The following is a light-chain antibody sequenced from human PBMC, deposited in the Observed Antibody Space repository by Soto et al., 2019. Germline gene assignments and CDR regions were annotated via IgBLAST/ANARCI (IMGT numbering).Light chain of an antibody. CDR2: DVS. CDR1: SSDVGGYNY. V-gene: IGLV2-14*01. J-gene: IGLJ1*01. Sequence: QSALTQPASVSGSPGQSITSSCTGTSSDVGGYNYVSWYQQHPGKAPKLMIYDVSNRPSGVSNRFSGSKSANTASLTISGLQAEDEADYYCSSYTSSSTRVFGTATKVTVL. CDR3: SSYTSSSTRV.